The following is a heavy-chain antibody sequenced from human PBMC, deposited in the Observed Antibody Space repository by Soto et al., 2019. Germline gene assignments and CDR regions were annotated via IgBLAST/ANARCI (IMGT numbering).Heavy chain of an antibody. V-gene: IGHV3-23*01. CDR3: AKWPADQRFLEWLFSYYMDV. D-gene: IGHD3-3*01. Sequence: GGSLRLSCAASGFTFSSYAMSWVRQAPGKGLEWVSAISGSGGSTYYADSVKGRFTISRDNSKNTLYLQMNSLRAEDTAVYYCAKWPADQRFLEWLFSYYMDVWGKGTTVTVSS. J-gene: IGHJ6*03. CDR2: ISGSGGST. CDR1: GFTFSSYA.